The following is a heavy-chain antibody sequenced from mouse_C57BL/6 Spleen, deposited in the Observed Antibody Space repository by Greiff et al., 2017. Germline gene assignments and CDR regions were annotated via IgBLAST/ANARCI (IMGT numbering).Heavy chain of an antibody. CDR3: ARLGVTTKDFDY. J-gene: IGHJ2*01. CDR1: GFTFSSYG. V-gene: IGHV5-6*02. Sequence: DVMLVESGGDLVKPGGSLKLSCAASGFTFSSYGMSWVRQTPDKRLEWVATISSGGSYTYYPDSVKGRFTISRDNAKNTLYLQMSSLKSEDTAMYYCARLGVTTKDFDYWGQGTTLTVSS. D-gene: IGHD2-2*01. CDR2: ISSGGSYT.